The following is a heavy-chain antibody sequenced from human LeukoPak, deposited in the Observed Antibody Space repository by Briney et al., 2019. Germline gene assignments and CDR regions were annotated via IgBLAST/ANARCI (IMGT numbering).Heavy chain of an antibody. D-gene: IGHD3-10*01. V-gene: IGHV1-8*03. J-gene: IGHJ5*02. CDR3: ARVKVRGGNWFDP. CDR1: GYTFTGYY. Sequence: ASVKVSCKASGYTFTGYYMHWVRQAPGQGLEWMGWINPNSGNTGYAQKFQGRVTITRNTSISTAYMELSSLRSEDTAVYYCARVKVRGGNWFDPWGQGTLVTVSS. CDR2: INPNSGNT.